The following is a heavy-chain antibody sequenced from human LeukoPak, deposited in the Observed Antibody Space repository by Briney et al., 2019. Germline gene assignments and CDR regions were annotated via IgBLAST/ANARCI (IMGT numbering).Heavy chain of an antibody. CDR3: ARRDSSGWYSFGDY. CDR2: IFPGDSDT. V-gene: IGHV5-51*01. Sequence: GESLKISCKASGYSFTNYWIAWVRQMPGKGLEWMGIIFPGDSDTRYSPSFQGQVTISADKSISTAYLHWSSLKASDTAMYYCARRDSSGWYSFGDYWGQGTLVTVSS. CDR1: GYSFTNYW. D-gene: IGHD6-19*01. J-gene: IGHJ4*02.